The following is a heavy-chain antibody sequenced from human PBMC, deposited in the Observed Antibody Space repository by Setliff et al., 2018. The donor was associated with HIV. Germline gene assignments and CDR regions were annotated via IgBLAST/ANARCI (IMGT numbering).Heavy chain of an antibody. CDR1: GGSFSSYY. J-gene: IGHJ1*01. Sequence: SETLSLTCAVYGGSFSSYYWSWIRQPPGKGLEWIGEINHSGSTNYNPSLKSRVTISVDTSKIQFALKLSSVTTADTAIYYCAGSKGATRPSAEYFQNWGQGTLVTVSS. CDR2: INHSGST. V-gene: IGHV4-34*01. CDR3: AGSKGATRPSAEYFQN. D-gene: IGHD1-26*01.